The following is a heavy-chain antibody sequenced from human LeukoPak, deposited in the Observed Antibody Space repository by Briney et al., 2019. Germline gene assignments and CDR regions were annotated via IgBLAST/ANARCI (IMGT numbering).Heavy chain of an antibody. D-gene: IGHD3-10*01. V-gene: IGHV4-59*01. CDR1: GGSISSYY. CDR3: AKVGRSSGD. J-gene: IGHJ3*01. Sequence: SETLSLTCTVSGGSISSYYWSWIRQPPGKGLEWIGYIYYSGSTNYNPSLKSRVTISVDTSKNQFSLNENSVTAADTAVYYCAKVGRSSGDWGQGTMVTVSS. CDR2: IYYSGST.